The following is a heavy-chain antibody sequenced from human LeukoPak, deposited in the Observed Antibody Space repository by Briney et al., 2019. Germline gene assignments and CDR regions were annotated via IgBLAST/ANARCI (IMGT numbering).Heavy chain of an antibody. J-gene: IGHJ6*03. CDR2: IIPIFGTA. V-gene: IGHV1-69*06. D-gene: IGHD5-24*01. CDR1: GGTFSSYA. Sequence: SVKVSCKASGGTFSSYAISSVRQAPGHGLEWMGGIIPIFGTANYAQKFQGRVTITADKSTSTAYMELSSLRSEDTAVYYCARNTYGYKFSMDVWGKGTTVTVSS. CDR3: ARNTYGYKFSMDV.